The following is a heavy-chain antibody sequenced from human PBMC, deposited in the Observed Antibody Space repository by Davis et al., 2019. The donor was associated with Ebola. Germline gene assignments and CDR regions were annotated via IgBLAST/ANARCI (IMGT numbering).Heavy chain of an antibody. CDR3: ARDPPNYDFWSGKTNYYYYGMDV. J-gene: IGHJ6*04. V-gene: IGHV3-23*01. CDR2: ISGSGGST. Sequence: GGSLRLSCAASGFTFSSYAMSWVRQAPGKGLEWVSAISGSGGSTYYADSVKGRFTISRDNSKNTLYLQMNSLRAEDTAVYYCARDPPNYDFWSGKTNYYYYGMDVWGKGTTVTVSS. D-gene: IGHD3-3*01. CDR1: GFTFSSYA.